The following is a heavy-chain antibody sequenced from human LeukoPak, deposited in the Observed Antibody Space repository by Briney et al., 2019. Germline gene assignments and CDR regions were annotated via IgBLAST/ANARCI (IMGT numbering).Heavy chain of an antibody. V-gene: IGHV4-34*01. D-gene: IGHD6-19*01. Sequence: PSETQSLTCAVYGGSFSGYYWSWIRQPPGKGLEWIGEINHSGSTNYNPSLKSRVTISVDTSKNQFSLKLSSVTAADTAVYYCASDSSNRGWYYFDYWGQGTLVTVSS. CDR1: GGSFSGYY. CDR2: INHSGST. J-gene: IGHJ4*02. CDR3: ASDSSNRGWYYFDY.